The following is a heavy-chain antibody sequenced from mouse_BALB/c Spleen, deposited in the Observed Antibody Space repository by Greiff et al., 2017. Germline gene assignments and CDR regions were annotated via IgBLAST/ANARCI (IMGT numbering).Heavy chain of an antibody. CDR1: GYSITSDYA. Sequence: EVQLQQSGPGLVKPSQSLSLTCTVTGYSITSDYAWNWIRQFPGNKLEWMGYISYSGSTSYNPSLKSRISITRDTSKNQFFLQLNSVTTEDTATYSCARTVYDYDRNAMDYWGQGTSVTVSS. V-gene: IGHV3-2*02. D-gene: IGHD2-4*01. CDR3: ARTVYDYDRNAMDY. J-gene: IGHJ4*01. CDR2: ISYSGST.